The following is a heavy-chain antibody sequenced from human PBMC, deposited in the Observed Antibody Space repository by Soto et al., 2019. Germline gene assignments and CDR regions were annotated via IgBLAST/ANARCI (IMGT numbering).Heavy chain of an antibody. CDR3: ARVCSPTSCYGAFDI. Sequence: EVQLVESGGGLVQPGGSLRLSCAASGFTFSTYAMHWVRQAPGKGLEYVSLISGDGRSTYYANSVKGRFTISRDNSKNTLYLQMGSLRAEDMAVYYCARVCSPTSCYGAFDIWGQGTMVIVSS. D-gene: IGHD2-2*01. CDR1: GFTFSTYA. CDR2: ISGDGRST. V-gene: IGHV3-64*01. J-gene: IGHJ3*02.